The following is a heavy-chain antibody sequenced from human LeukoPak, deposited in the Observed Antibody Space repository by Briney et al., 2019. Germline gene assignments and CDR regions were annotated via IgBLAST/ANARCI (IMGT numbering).Heavy chain of an antibody. D-gene: IGHD3-9*01. CDR2: INPSGGST. CDR3: ARGGPLRYFDWLLFGGMDV. CDR1: GYTFTSYY. V-gene: IGHV1-46*01. J-gene: IGHJ6*02. Sequence: ASVKVSCKASGYTFTSYYMHWVRQAPGQGLEWMGIINPSGGSTSYAQKFQGRVTMTRDTSTSTAYMELSRLRSDDTAVYYCARGGPLRYFDWLLFGGMDVWGQGTTVTVSS.